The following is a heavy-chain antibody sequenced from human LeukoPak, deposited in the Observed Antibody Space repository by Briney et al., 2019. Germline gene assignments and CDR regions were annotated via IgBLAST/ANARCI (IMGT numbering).Heavy chain of an antibody. V-gene: IGHV3-74*01. CDR2: INSDGSST. CDR1: GFTFSSYW. Sequence: PGGSLRLSCAASGFTFSSYWMHWVRQAPGKGLVWVSRINSDGSSTSYADSVKGRFTISRENAKNTLYLQMDSLRAEDTAVYYCARGKAASGTDYWGQGTLVTVSS. D-gene: IGHD6-13*01. J-gene: IGHJ4*02. CDR3: ARGKAASGTDY.